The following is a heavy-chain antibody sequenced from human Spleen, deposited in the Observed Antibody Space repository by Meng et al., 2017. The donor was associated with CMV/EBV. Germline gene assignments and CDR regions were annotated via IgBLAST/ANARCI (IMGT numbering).Heavy chain of an antibody. J-gene: IGHJ4*02. V-gene: IGHV3-73*01. Sequence: GESLKISCAASGFTFSGSAMHWVRQASGKGLEWVGRIRSKANSYATAYAASVKGRFTISRDDSKNTAYLQMNSLKTEDTAVYYCARGVVGATTIDYWGQGTLVTVSS. D-gene: IGHD1-26*01. CDR1: GFTFSGSA. CDR3: ARGVVGATTIDY. CDR2: IRSKANSYAT.